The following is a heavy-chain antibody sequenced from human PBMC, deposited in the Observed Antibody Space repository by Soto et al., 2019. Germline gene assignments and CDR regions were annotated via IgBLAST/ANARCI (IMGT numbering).Heavy chain of an antibody. CDR3: ARDILFGVVIYYYYYGMEV. CDR1: EFTFSSYS. J-gene: IGHJ6*02. CDR2: ISSSSSYI. V-gene: IGHV3-21*01. Sequence: EVQLVESGGGLVQPGGSLRLSCAASEFTFSSYSMNWVRQAPGKGLEWVSSISSSSSYIYYADSVKGRFTISRDNAKNSLYLQMNSLRAEDTAVYYCARDILFGVVIYYYYYGMEVWGQGTTVTVSS. D-gene: IGHD3-3*01.